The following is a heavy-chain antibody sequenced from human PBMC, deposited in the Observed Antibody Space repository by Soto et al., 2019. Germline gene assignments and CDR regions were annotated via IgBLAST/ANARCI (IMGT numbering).Heavy chain of an antibody. CDR1: GFTFSSYA. D-gene: IGHD2-15*01. J-gene: IGHJ4*02. CDR2: ISGSGGST. Sequence: EVQLLESGGGLVQPGGSLRLSCAASGFTFSSYAMSWVRQAPGKGLEWVSAISGSGGSTYYADSVKGRFTISRDNSRNTLYLQMNSLRAEDTAVYYCAKPGYCSGGNCYHQYSPFDYWGQGTLVTVSS. V-gene: IGHV3-23*01. CDR3: AKPGYCSGGNCYHQYSPFDY.